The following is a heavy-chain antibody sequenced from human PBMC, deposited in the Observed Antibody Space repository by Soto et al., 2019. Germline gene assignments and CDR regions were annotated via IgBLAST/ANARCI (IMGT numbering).Heavy chain of an antibody. CDR1: GYTFTGFY. CDR3: ARREQWLDTFHY. J-gene: IGHJ4*02. D-gene: IGHD6-19*01. CDR2: MNPNSVDT. V-gene: IGHV1-2*02. Sequence: VQLVQSGAEVEKPGASVKVSCKTSGYTFTGFYIHWIRQAPGQGLEWMGWMNPNSVDTNYSQDFQGRVIMTSDTSFTAAYVELPGLRSHDPAVYYCARREQWLDTFHYWGQGTLVTVSS.